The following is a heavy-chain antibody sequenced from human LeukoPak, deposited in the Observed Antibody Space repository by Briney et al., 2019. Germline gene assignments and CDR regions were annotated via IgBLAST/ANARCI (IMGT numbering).Heavy chain of an antibody. V-gene: IGHV4-38-2*02. J-gene: IGHJ4*02. CDR3: ATLVSTRYYFDY. Sequence: SETLSLTCTVSGHSISTGYYWGWVRQPPGKGLQWIGNIYQTGSTYYNPSLKSRVTISLDTSKNQFSLRLTSVTAADTAVYFCATLVSTRYYFDYWGQGTLVTVSS. CDR1: GHSISTGYY. CDR2: IYQTGST. D-gene: IGHD5/OR15-5a*01.